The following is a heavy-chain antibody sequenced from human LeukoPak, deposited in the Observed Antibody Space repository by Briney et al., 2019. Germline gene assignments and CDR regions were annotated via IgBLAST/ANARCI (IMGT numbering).Heavy chain of an antibody. CDR2: VGSDEITT. J-gene: IGHJ2*01. CDR1: GFTFSRDG. Sequence: GGSLRLSCTASGFTFSRDGMHWVRQPPGKGLEWVAVVGSDEITTFYADSVKGRLTVSRSNSKNTVYLEMNSLRVEDTAVYYCAKEYSHGHWYLDLWGRGTLVTVSS. CDR3: AKEYSHGHWYLDL. D-gene: IGHD5-12*01. V-gene: IGHV3-30*02.